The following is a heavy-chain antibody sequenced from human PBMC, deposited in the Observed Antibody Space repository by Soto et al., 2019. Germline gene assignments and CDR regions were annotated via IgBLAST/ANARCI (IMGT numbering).Heavy chain of an antibody. Sequence: QVQLQESGPGLVKPSQTLSLTCTVSGGSISSGGYYWSWIRQHPGNGLEWIGYIYYSGSTYYNPSLKSRVTISVDTSKNQFSLKLSSVTAADTAVYYCARDAMVRGVIMGGAFDIWGQGTMVTVSS. V-gene: IGHV4-31*03. CDR2: IYYSGST. CDR1: GGSISSGGYY. J-gene: IGHJ3*02. CDR3: ARDAMVRGVIMGGAFDI. D-gene: IGHD3-10*01.